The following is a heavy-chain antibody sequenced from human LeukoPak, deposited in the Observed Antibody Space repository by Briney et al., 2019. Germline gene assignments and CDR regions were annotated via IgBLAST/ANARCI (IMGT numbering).Heavy chain of an antibody. CDR3: TNLREYSSSSWYFDL. V-gene: IGHV4-39*01. D-gene: IGHD6-6*01. CDR1: GGSISSSSYY. Sequence: SETLSLTCTVSGGSISSSSYYWGWIRHPPGKGLEWIGSIYYSGSTYYNPSLKSRVTISADTSKNQFSLKLSSVTAADTAVYYCTNLREYSSSSWYFDLWGRGTPVTVSS. CDR2: IYYSGST. J-gene: IGHJ2*01.